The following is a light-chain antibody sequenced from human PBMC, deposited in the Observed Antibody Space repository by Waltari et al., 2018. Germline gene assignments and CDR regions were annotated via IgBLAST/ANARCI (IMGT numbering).Light chain of an antibody. Sequence: QSALTQPASVSGSPGQSITISCTGTSSDLAGYNYVTWYQKHPGKAPKLMIYDVSNRPSGVSNRFSGSKSGNTASLTISGLQAEDEADYYCGSYTSSSTLVVFGGGTKLTVL. CDR1: SSDLAGYNY. CDR3: GSYTSSSTLVV. CDR2: DVS. J-gene: IGLJ2*01. V-gene: IGLV2-14*03.